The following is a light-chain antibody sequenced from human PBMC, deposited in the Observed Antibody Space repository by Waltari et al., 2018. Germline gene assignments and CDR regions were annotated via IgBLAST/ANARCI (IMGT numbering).Light chain of an antibody. CDR2: DAS. J-gene: IGKJ4*01. V-gene: IGKV3-11*02. Sequence: EVVLTQSPATLSHSPAERATLSCRASQSVVRFLAWYQPKPGKAPRLLIYDASTRAAGVPARFSGSGSGRDFTLTINTLAPDDFAVYYCQQRTNWLTFGGGTKVEIK. CDR3: QQRTNWLT. CDR1: QSVVRF.